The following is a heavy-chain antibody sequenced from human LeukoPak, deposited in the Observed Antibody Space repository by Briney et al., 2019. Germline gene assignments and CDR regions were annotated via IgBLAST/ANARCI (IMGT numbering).Heavy chain of an antibody. V-gene: IGHV1-2*02. CDR1: GYTFTGYY. CDR3: ARAPKAAIPFYYYYGMDV. CDR2: INPNSGGT. J-gene: IGHJ6*02. Sequence: ASVKVSCKASGYTFTGYYMHWVRQAPGQGLEWMGWINPNSGGTNYAQKFQGRVTMTRDTSISTAYMELSRLRSDDTAVYYCARAPKAAIPFYYYYGMDVWGQGTTVTVSS. D-gene: IGHD2-2*02.